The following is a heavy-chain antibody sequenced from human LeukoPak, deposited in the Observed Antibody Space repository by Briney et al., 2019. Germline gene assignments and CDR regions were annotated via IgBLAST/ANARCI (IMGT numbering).Heavy chain of an antibody. CDR3: ARDHPRYSGSYGY. Sequence: GGSLRLSCAASGFTFSSYSMNWVRQAPGKGLEWVSSISSSSSYIYYADSVKGRFTISRDNAKNSLYLQTNSLRAEDTAVYYCARDHPRYSGSYGYWGQGTLVTVSS. J-gene: IGHJ4*02. V-gene: IGHV3-21*01. CDR1: GFTFSSYS. D-gene: IGHD1-26*01. CDR2: ISSSSSYI.